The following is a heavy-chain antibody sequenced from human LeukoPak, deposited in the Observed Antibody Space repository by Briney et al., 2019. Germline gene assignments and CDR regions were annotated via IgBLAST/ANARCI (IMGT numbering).Heavy chain of an antibody. D-gene: IGHD5-18*01. CDR3: ARGRGYSYGSAFDY. CDR2: INHSGST. J-gene: IGHJ4*02. CDR1: GGSFSGYY. V-gene: IGHV4-34*01. Sequence: SETLSLTCAVYGGSFSGYYWSWIRQPPGKGLEWIGEINHSGSTNYNPSLKSRVTISVDTSKNQFSLKLSSVTAADTAVYYCARGRGYSYGSAFDYWAREPWSPSPQ.